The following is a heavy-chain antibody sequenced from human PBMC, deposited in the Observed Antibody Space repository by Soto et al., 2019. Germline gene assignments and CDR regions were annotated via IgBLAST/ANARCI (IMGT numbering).Heavy chain of an antibody. Sequence: SETLSLTCTVSGGSISSGGYYWSWIRQHPGKGLEWIGYIYYSGSTYYNPSLKSRVTISVDTSKNQFSRKLSSVTAADTAVYYCARAALGYTYYGMDVWGQGTTVTVSS. D-gene: IGHD5-12*01. CDR2: IYYSGST. CDR1: GGSISSGGYY. J-gene: IGHJ6*02. CDR3: ARAALGYTYYGMDV. V-gene: IGHV4-31*03.